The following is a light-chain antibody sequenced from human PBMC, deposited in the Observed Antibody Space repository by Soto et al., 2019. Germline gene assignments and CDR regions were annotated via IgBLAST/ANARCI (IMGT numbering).Light chain of an antibody. CDR2: AAS. V-gene: IGKV1-39*01. Sequence: DLQMTQSPSSLSASVGDRVTITCRASQSISNYLNWYQQKPGKAPKLLLFAASSLVSGVPSRFSGSGSGTDFTLTISSLQPEDFATYYCQQSYSAPRTFGQGTKLEIK. CDR1: QSISNY. J-gene: IGKJ2*01. CDR3: QQSYSAPRT.